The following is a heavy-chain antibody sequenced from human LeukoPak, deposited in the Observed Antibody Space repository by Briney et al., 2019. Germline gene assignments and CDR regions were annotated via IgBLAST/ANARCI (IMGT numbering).Heavy chain of an antibody. V-gene: IGHV3-66*01. J-gene: IGHJ4*02. Sequence: GGSLRLSCAASGFTVSSNYMTWVRQAPGKGLEWVSVLYSGGNAFYAGSVKGRFTISRDTSKNTVYLQMNSLRVEDTAVYYCARDYCGSGSYAYWGQGTLVTVSS. CDR2: LYSGGNA. CDR3: ARDYCGSGSYAY. D-gene: IGHD3-10*01. CDR1: GFTVSSNY.